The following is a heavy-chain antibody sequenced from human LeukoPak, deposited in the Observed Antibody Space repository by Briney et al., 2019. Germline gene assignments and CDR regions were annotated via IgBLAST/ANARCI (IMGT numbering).Heavy chain of an antibody. Sequence: GGSLRLSCAASGFTFSSYGMHWVRQAPGKGLEWVAVIWYGGSNKYYADSVKGRFTISRDNSKNTLYLQMNSLRAEDTAVYYCAYGDYGYWGQGTLVTVSS. V-gene: IGHV3-33*08. CDR3: AYGDYGY. CDR2: IWYGGSNK. CDR1: GFTFSSYG. D-gene: IGHD4-17*01. J-gene: IGHJ4*02.